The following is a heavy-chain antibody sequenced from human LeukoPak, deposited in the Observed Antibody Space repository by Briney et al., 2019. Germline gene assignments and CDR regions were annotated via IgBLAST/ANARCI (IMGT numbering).Heavy chain of an antibody. V-gene: IGHV3-23*01. D-gene: IGHD1-26*01. CDR3: AKGGSGSYYSFDS. CDR1: GFTFSSYG. Sequence: QPGGSLRLSCAASGFTFSSYGMTWVRQAPGEGLEWVSIISAGGGTTFYADSVKGRFTISRDNSKNTLYLQMNSLRAEDTAVYYCAKGGSGSYYSFDSWGQGTLVTVSS. J-gene: IGHJ4*02. CDR2: ISAGGGTT.